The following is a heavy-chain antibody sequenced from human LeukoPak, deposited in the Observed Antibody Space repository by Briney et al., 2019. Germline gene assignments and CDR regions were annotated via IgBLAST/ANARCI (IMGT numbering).Heavy chain of an antibody. J-gene: IGHJ6*03. CDR2: LNPNSGDT. D-gene: IGHD3-3*01. Sequence: ASVKVSCKASGYIFTGYFMHWVRQAPGQGLEWMGWLNPNSGDTNYAQKFQGRVTMTRDTSISTAYMELRSLRSDDTAVYYCAREGITIFGVVIDYYYYYMDVWGKGTTVTVSS. CDR3: AREGITIFGVVIDYYYYYMDV. V-gene: IGHV1-2*02. CDR1: GYIFTGYF.